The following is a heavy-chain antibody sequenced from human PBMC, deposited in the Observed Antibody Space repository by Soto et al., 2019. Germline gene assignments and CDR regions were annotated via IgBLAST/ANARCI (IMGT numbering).Heavy chain of an antibody. CDR1: GGSFTSNNW. Sequence: SETLSLTCAVSGGSFTSNNWWTWVRQPPGQGLEWIGEIYRTGSTNYNPSLKSRVTISLDKSENQFSLKVTSLTAADTAVYYCAKDLRAVAGTGRFDPWGQGTLVTVSS. CDR3: AKDLRAVAGTGRFDP. V-gene: IGHV4-4*02. D-gene: IGHD6-19*01. J-gene: IGHJ5*02. CDR2: IYRTGST.